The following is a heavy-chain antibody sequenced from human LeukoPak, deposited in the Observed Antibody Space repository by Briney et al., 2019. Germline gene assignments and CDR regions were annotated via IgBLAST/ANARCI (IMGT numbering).Heavy chain of an antibody. CDR2: IKEDGSEK. V-gene: IGHV3-7*01. CDR1: GFTFSSYA. Sequence: GGSLRLSCAASGFTFSSYAMSWVRQAPGKGLEWVANIKEDGSEKYYVDSVKGRFTISRDNAKNSLYLQMNSLRAEDTAVYYCASTTRWPALFNYWGQGTLVTVSS. D-gene: IGHD4-23*01. CDR3: ASTTRWPALFNY. J-gene: IGHJ4*02.